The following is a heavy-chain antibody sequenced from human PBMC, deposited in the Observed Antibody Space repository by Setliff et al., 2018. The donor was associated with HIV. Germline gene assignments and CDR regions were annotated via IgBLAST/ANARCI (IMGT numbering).Heavy chain of an antibody. D-gene: IGHD6-13*01. V-gene: IGHV4-34*01. J-gene: IGHJ4*02. CDR1: TESLTRYD. Sequence: SETLSLTCAVYTESLTRYDWAWIRQSPEKGLEWIGEIDDSGSIIYNPSLKSRVTISVDTSKNQFSLTLTSVTAADTAVYYCAGQQHSSDLKIWNYWGQGTLVTVS. CDR2: IDDSGSI. CDR3: AGQQHSSDLKIWNY.